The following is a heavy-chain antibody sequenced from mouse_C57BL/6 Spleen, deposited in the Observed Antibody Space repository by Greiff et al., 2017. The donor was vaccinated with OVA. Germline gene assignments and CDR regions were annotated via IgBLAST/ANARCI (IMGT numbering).Heavy chain of an antibody. CDR1: GFTFSSYG. Sequence: EVQLVESGGDLVKPGGSLKLSCAASGFTFSSYGMSWVRQTPDKRLEWVATISSGGSYTYYPDSVKGRFTISRDNAKNTLYLQMSSLKSEDTAMYYCARHDSGYFDVWGTGTTVTVSS. CDR2: ISSGGSYT. CDR3: ARHDSGYFDV. D-gene: IGHD3-2*01. J-gene: IGHJ1*03. V-gene: IGHV5-6*01.